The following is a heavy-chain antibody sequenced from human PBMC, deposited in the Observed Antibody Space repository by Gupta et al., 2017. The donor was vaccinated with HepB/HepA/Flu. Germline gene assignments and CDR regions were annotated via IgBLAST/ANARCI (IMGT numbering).Heavy chain of an antibody. V-gene: IGHV4-34*01. CDR1: GGSFSGYY. CDR2: INHSGST. J-gene: IGHJ4*02. D-gene: IGHD6-6*01. Sequence: QGQLQQWGAGLLKPSETLSLTCAVYGGSFSGYYWSWIRQPPGKGLEWIGEINHSGSTNYNPSLKSRVTISVDTSKNQFSLKLSSVTAADTAVYYCARVSDLEYSSSRSLDYWGQGTLVTVSS. CDR3: ARVSDLEYSSSRSLDY.